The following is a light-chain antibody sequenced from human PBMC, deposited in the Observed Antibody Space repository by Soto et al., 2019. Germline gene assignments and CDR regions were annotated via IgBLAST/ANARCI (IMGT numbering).Light chain of an antibody. CDR3: QQSYSTTWT. J-gene: IGKJ5*01. CDR1: QTITNY. Sequence: DIQMTQSPSSLSASVGDRVTITCRASQTITNYLNWYQQQSGKAPKLLIYATDTLQSGVPSRFSGSGSGTDYTLTISSLQPEDFATYSCQQSYSTTWTFGQGTRLEIK. V-gene: IGKV1-39*01. CDR2: ATD.